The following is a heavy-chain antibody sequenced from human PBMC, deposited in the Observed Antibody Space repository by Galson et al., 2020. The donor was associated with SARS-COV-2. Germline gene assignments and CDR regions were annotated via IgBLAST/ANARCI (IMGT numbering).Heavy chain of an antibody. CDR1: GGSFSGYS. D-gene: IGHD3-3*01. V-gene: IGHV4-34*01. J-gene: IGHJ5*02. Sequence: SETLSLTCAVYGGSFSGYSWNWIRQSPGKGLEWIGEIYHSGSTNYNPSLKSRVTISVDTSKNQFSLKLSSVTAADTAVYYCARAPSLRITIFGVVGWFDPWGQGTLVTVSS. CDR2: IYHSGST. CDR3: ARAPSLRITIFGVVGWFDP.